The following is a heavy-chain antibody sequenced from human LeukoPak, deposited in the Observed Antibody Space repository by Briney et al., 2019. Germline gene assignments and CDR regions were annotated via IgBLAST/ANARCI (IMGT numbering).Heavy chain of an antibody. CDR3: AKVSYYYYYMDV. CDR2: IRYDGSNK. V-gene: IGHV3-30*02. J-gene: IGHJ6*03. Sequence: GGSLRLSCAASGFTFSSYGMHWVRQAPGKGLEWVAFIRYDGSNKYYADSAKGRFTISRDNSKNTLYLQMNSLRAEDTAVYYCAKVSYYYYYMDVWGKGTTVTISS. CDR1: GFTFSSYG.